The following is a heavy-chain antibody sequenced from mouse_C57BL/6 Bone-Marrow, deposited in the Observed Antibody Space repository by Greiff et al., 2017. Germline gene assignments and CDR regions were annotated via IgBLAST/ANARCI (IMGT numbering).Heavy chain of an antibody. CDR1: GYTFTSYW. Sequence: QVQLQQPGAELVMPGASVKLSCKASGYTFTSYWMHWVKQRPGQGLEWIGEIDPSDSYTNYNQKFKGKSTLTVDKSSSTAYMQLSSLTSEDSAVYYCARPVAYWGQGTLVTVSA. V-gene: IGHV1-69*01. J-gene: IGHJ3*01. CDR2: IDPSDSYT. CDR3: ARPVAY.